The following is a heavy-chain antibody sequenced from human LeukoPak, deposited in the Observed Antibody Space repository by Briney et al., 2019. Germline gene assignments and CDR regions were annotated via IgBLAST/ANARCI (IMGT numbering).Heavy chain of an antibody. CDR1: GFTFGSYA. J-gene: IGHJ5*01. V-gene: IGHV3-23*01. CDR3: AKDAVRGSGRINWFDS. CDR2: ITGVGSTP. D-gene: IGHD3-10*01. Sequence: PGGSLRLSCATSGFTFGSYAMTWVRQAPGKGLEWVSGITGVGSTPYYADSVKGRFTISRDNSKNTPYLQMNSLRGEDTAAYYCAKDAVRGSGRINWFDSWGQGTLVTVSS.